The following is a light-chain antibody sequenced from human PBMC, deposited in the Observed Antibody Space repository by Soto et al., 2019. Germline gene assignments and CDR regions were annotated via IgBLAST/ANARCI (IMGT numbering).Light chain of an antibody. CDR3: QVWDSSSDHFV. J-gene: IGLJ1*01. Sequence: SYELTQPPSVSVAPGQTARITCGGNNIGSKSVHWYQQTPGQAPVLVVYDDGDRPSGIPERFSGFISGNTATLTISRVEAGDEADYYCQVWDSSSDHFVFGTGTKVTVL. V-gene: IGLV3-21*02. CDR1: NIGSKS. CDR2: DDG.